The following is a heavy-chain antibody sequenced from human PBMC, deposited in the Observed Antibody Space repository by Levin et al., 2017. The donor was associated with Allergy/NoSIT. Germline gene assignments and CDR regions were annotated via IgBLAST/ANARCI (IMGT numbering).Heavy chain of an antibody. J-gene: IGHJ6*02. Sequence: GASVKVSCKASGYTFTSYDINWVRQATGQGLEWMGWMNPNSGNTSYAQKFQGRVTMTRNTSISTAYMELSSLRSEDTAVYYCASQITGTLGYYYGMDVWGQGTTVTVSS. CDR2: MNPNSGNT. CDR3: ASQITGTLGYYYGMDV. V-gene: IGHV1-8*01. CDR1: GYTFTSYD. D-gene: IGHD1-7*01.